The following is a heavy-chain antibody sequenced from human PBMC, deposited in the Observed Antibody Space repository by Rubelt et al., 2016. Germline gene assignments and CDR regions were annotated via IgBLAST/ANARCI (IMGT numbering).Heavy chain of an antibody. J-gene: IGHJ4*02. CDR3: APPISGYSSGWYVY. Sequence: LVQPGGSLRLSCAASGFTFSSYAMSWVRQVPGKGLLWVSRINSDGSSTTYADSVKGRFTISRDNAKNTLYLQMNSLRVEDTAVYYCAPPISGYSSGWYVYWGQGTLVTVSS. V-gene: IGHV3-74*01. D-gene: IGHD6-19*01. CDR1: GFTFSSYA. CDR2: INSDGSST.